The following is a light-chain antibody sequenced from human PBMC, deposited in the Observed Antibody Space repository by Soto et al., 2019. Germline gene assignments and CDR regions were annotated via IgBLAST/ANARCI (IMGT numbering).Light chain of an antibody. Sequence: AIQLTQSPSSLSASVGDRVTITCRASQGISSALAWYQQKPGKAPKLLIYDASSLESGVPSRFSGSGSGTDFTLTISSLQPEDFAAYYCQQFNSYSLSITFGQGTRLEIK. CDR2: DAS. V-gene: IGKV1-13*02. J-gene: IGKJ5*01. CDR3: QQFNSYSLSIT. CDR1: QGISSA.